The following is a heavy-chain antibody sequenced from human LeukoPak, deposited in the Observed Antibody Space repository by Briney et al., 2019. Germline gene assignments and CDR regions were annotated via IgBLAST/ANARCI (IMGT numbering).Heavy chain of an antibody. CDR2: IKSKTEGGTT. J-gene: IGHJ4*02. CDR1: GFTVSGAW. V-gene: IGHV3-15*01. Sequence: GGSLRLSCVASGFTVSGAWMSWVRQAPGKGLEWVGRIKSKTEGGTTEYAAPVKGRFTISRDDSKNTLYLRMNSLKTEDTALYYCTTNTAFDYWGQGTLVTVSS. CDR3: TTNTAFDY. D-gene: IGHD5-18*01.